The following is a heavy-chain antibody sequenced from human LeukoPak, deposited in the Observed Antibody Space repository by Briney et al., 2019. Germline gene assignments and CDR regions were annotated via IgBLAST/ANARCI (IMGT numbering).Heavy chain of an antibody. CDR2: IWYDGSNK. Sequence: GGSVRLSCAASGFTFRNYGMNWVRQAPGKGLEWVTIIWYDGSNKYYADSVKGRFIISRDNSKNTLYLQMNSLRAEDTAVYYCARDGIVATIAYWGQGTLVTVSS. V-gene: IGHV3-30*02. D-gene: IGHD5-12*01. CDR1: GFTFRNYG. J-gene: IGHJ4*02. CDR3: ARDGIVATIAY.